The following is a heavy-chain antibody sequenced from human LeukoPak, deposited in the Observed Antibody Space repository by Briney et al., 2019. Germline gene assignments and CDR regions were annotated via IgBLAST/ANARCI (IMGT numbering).Heavy chain of an antibody. Sequence: GGSLRLSCAASGFTFSSYWMHWVRQALGKGLVWVSRISSDGSSTTYADSVKGRFTISRDSAKNTLYLQMNSLRAEDTAVYYCGRGGKVEQLVLARWGQGSLVTVSS. V-gene: IGHV3-74*01. CDR2: ISSDGSST. D-gene: IGHD6-13*01. J-gene: IGHJ4*02. CDR3: GRGGKVEQLVLAR. CDR1: GFTFSSYW.